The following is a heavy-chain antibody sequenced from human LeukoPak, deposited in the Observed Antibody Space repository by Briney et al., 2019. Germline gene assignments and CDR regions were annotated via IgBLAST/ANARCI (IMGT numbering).Heavy chain of an antibody. D-gene: IGHD6-6*01. V-gene: IGHV1-69*05. J-gene: IGHJ5*02. CDR2: IIPIFGTA. Sequence: GSSVKVSCKASGGTFSSYAISWARQAPGQGLEWMGGIIPIFGTANYAQKFQGRVTITTDESTSTAYMELSSLRSEDTAVYYCAEVRELVGSWFGPWGQGTLVTVSS. CDR3: AEVRELVGSWFGP. CDR1: GGTFSSYA.